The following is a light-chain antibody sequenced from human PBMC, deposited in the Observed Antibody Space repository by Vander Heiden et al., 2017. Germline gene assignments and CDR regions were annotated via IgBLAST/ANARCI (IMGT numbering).Light chain of an antibody. J-gene: IGKJ1*01. CDR1: QSISSW. V-gene: IGKV1-5*01. CDR3: QQYNSYWT. Sequence: DIQMTQSPPTLSASVGDRVTITCRASQSISSWLAWYQQQPGKAPKLLIYDASSLESGVPSSFSGSGSGTEFTLTISSLQPDDFATYYCQQYNSYWTFSHETKVEIK. CDR2: DAS.